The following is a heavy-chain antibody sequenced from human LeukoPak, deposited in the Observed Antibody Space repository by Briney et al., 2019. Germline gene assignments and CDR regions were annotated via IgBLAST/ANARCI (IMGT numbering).Heavy chain of an antibody. CDR3: ARWDGYTEHGFDY. CDR1: GFTFSSYG. CDR2: ISYDGSNK. Sequence: GGSLRLSCAASGFTFSSYGMHWVRQAPGKGLEWVAVISYDGSNKYYADSVKGRFTISRDNSKNTLYLQMNSLRAEDTAVYYCARWDGYTEHGFDYWGQGTLVTVSS. V-gene: IGHV3-30*03. D-gene: IGHD5-18*01. J-gene: IGHJ4*02.